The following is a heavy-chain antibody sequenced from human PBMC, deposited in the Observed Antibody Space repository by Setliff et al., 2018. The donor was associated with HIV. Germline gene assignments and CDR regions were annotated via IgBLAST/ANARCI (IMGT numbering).Heavy chain of an antibody. CDR2: INYDESYE. CDR1: GFTFSAHG. D-gene: IGHD1-7*01. V-gene: IGHV3-30*02. Sequence: SCAAPGFTFSAHGMHWVRQAPGKGLEWVAFINYDESYEYYADSVKGRVTISRDNSKNTVDLQMNSLRAEDTAVYYCAKDGDYSNWDYDAFDIWGQGTMVTVSS. CDR3: AKDGDYSNWDYDAFDI. J-gene: IGHJ3*02.